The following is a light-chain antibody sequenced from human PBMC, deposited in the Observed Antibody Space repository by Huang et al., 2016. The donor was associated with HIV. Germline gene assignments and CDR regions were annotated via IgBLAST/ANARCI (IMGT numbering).Light chain of an antibody. CDR1: QDISIW. V-gene: IGKV1-12*01. CDR2: SAS. J-gene: IGKJ5*01. CDR3: LQADISPRS. Sequence: DIQMTQSPSSVSASEGDTVTITCRASQDISIWLAWYQQKPREAPTLLIHSASILVSGFPSRVSGSESGTNFSLTINGLRPDDFATYYCLQADISPRSFGQGTRLDIQ.